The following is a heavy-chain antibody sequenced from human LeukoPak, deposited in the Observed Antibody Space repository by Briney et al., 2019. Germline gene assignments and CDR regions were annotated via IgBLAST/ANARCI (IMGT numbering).Heavy chain of an antibody. J-gene: IGHJ6*02. CDR2: IIPILGIA. CDR3: ARANGSGIYYYYYGMDV. V-gene: IGHV1-69*04. CDR1: GGTFSSYA. D-gene: IGHD3-10*01. Sequence: ASVKVFCKASGGTFSSYAISWVRQAPGQGLEWMGRIIPILGIANCAQKFQGRVTITADKSTSTAYMELSSLRSEDTAVCYCARANGSGIYYYYYGMDVWGQGTTVTVSS.